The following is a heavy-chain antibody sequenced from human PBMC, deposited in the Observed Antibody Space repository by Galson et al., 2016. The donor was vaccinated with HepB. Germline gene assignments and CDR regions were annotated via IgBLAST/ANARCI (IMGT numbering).Heavy chain of an antibody. D-gene: IGHD3-22*01. J-gene: IGHJ6*02. CDR3: ARGGWLPRHMDYYYYGLDG. V-gene: IGHV3-11*01. Sequence: SLRLSCAASGFAFDDFYMNWIRQAPGKGLEWIAYISSSGSSTYYADSVRGRFTISRDSAKNSLFLQMKSLRADDTALYYCARGGWLPRHMDYYYYGLDGWGQGTTVTVSS. CDR2: ISSSGSST. CDR1: GFAFDDFY.